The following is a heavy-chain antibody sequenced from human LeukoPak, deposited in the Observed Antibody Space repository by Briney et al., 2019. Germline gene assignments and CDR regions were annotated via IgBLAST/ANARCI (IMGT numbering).Heavy chain of an antibody. Sequence: GSSVKVSCKASGGTFSSYAISWVRQAPGQGLEWVGGISPIFSTATDAQKFQGRVTINADKSTSKAYMELSSMRSEDTAVYYCAGVGYGDYDYGMDVWGQGTTVTVSS. CDR2: ISPIFSTA. CDR3: AGVGYGDYDYGMDV. J-gene: IGHJ6*02. CDR1: GGTFSSYA. V-gene: IGHV1-69*06. D-gene: IGHD4-17*01.